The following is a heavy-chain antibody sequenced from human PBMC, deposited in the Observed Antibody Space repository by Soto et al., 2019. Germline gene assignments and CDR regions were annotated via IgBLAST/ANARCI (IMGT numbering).Heavy chain of an antibody. V-gene: IGHV1-69*06. J-gene: IGHJ6*02. CDR1: GGTFSSYA. Sequence: SVKVSCKASGGTFSSYAISWVRQAPGQGLEWMGGIIPIFGTANYAQRFQGRVTITADKSTSTAYMELSSLRSEDTAVYYCARTVAGMGGYYYYYGMDVWGQGTTVTVSS. D-gene: IGHD6-19*01. CDR2: IIPIFGTA. CDR3: ARTVAGMGGYYYYYGMDV.